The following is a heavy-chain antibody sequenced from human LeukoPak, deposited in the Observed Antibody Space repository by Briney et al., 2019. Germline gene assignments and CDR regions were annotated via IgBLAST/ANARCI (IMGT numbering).Heavy chain of an antibody. CDR1: GFTFSSYA. CDR3: AKDLWTPGYGMDV. CDR2: ISYDGSNK. D-gene: IGHD3/OR15-3a*01. Sequence: GGSLRLSCAASGFTFSSYAMHWVRQAPGKGLEWVAVISYDGSNKYYADSVKGRFTISRDNSKNTLYLQMNSLRAEDTAVYYYAKDLWTPGYGMDVWGQGTTVTVSS. V-gene: IGHV3-30-3*01. J-gene: IGHJ6*02.